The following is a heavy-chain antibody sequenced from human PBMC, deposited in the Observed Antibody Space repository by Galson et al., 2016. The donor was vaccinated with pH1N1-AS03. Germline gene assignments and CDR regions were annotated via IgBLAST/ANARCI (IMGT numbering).Heavy chain of an antibody. CDR1: GHNFTNYA. CDR2: INVGSGNT. CDR3: ARSGSGSFYEGDF. Sequence: SVKVSCKASGHNFTNYAIHWVRQAPGQRLEWMGWINVGSGNTKYSQKFQGRVTMTTDTSTSTAYMELRSLRSDDTAVYYCARSGSGSFYEGDFWGQGTLVSVSS. V-gene: IGHV1-3*01. D-gene: IGHD3-10*01. J-gene: IGHJ4*02.